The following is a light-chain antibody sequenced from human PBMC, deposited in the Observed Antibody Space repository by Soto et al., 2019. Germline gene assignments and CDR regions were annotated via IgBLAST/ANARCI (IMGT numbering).Light chain of an antibody. CDR3: QQRSNWPPLT. V-gene: IGKV3-11*01. CDR2: DAS. Sequence: EIVLTQSPATLSLSPGERATLSCRASQSVSSYLAWYQQKPGQAPRVLIYDASNRATGIPARFSGSGSGTDFTLTISRLEPEDFAVYYCQQRSNWPPLTFGGGTKVEIK. J-gene: IGKJ4*01. CDR1: QSVSSY.